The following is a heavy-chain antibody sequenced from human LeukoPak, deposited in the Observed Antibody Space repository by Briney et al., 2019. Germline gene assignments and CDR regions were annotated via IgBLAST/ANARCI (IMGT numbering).Heavy chain of an antibody. J-gene: IGHJ4*02. V-gene: IGHV3-23*01. CDR2: ISGSGGGT. CDR3: AKDGVGGALDY. D-gene: IGHD2-21*01. CDR1: GFTFSSYA. Sequence: SGGSLRLSCAASGFTFSSYAMSWVRQAPEKGLEWVSTISGSGGGTYYADSVKGRFTISRGDSKNTLYLQMKSLRVEDTAVYYCAKDGVGGALDYWGQGTLVTVSS.